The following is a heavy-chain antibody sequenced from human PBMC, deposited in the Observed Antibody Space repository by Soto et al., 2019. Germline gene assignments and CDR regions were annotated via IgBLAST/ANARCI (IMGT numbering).Heavy chain of an antibody. CDR2: IIPIFGTA. CDR1: GGTFSSYA. J-gene: IGHJ4*02. D-gene: IGHD3-22*01. CDR3: ARARAHSSGYSYFDY. Sequence: QVQLVQSGAEVKKPGSSGKVSCKASGGTFSSYAISWVRQAPGQGLAWMGGIIPIFGTANYAQKFQGSVTITADESTRTAYMERSSLRSEDTAVYYCARARAHSSGYSYFDYSGQGTLVTVSS. V-gene: IGHV1-69*01.